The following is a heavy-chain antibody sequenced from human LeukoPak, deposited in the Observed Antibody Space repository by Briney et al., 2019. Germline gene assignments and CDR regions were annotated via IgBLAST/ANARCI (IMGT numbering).Heavy chain of an antibody. J-gene: IGHJ4*02. CDR1: GFTFSSTT. V-gene: IGHV3-23*01. D-gene: IGHD6-13*01. CDR2: ITTIDGRT. Sequence: GGSLRLPCVASGFTFSSTTMGWVRQAPGRGLEWVSSITTIDGRTYYADSVRGRFTISRDNSKNTVYLQLNSLRAGDTAIYYCTKDRRGPAAGTWYFDSWGQGTLVTVSS. CDR3: TKDRRGPAAGTWYFDS.